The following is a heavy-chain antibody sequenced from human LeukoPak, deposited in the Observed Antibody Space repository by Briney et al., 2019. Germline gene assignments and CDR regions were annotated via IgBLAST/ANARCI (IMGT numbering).Heavy chain of an antibody. CDR1: GYSISSGYY. V-gene: IGHV4-61*01. CDR3: ARGPPDRWTYYFDY. CDR2: IYYSGST. D-gene: IGHD1-1*01. Sequence: SETLSLTCTVSGYSISSGYYWSWIRQPPGKGLEWIGYIYYSGSTNYNPSLKSRVTISVDTSKNQFSLKLSSVTAADTAVYYCARGPPDRWTYYFDYWGQGTLVTVSS. J-gene: IGHJ4*02.